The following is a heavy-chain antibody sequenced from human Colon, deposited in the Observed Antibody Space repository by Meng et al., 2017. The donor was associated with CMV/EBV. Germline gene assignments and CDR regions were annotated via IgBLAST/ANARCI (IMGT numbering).Heavy chain of an antibody. CDR1: VFTFKDNY. CDR2: MRNRAHGYTT. D-gene: IGHD1-1*01. CDR3: ARDSHNYYFDY. Sequence: VFTFKDNYQDWFRQAPGKGLEWLCRMRNRAHGYTTEYAASVKGRFTISRDDSKASLYLQMSSLKTEDTATYYCARDSHNYYFDYWGQGTLVTVSS. V-gene: IGHV3-72*01. J-gene: IGHJ4*02.